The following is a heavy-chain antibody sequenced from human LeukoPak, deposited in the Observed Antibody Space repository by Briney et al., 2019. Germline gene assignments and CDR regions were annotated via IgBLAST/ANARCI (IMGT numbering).Heavy chain of an antibody. J-gene: IGHJ5*02. V-gene: IGHV3-74*01. Sequence: GGSLRLSCAASGLTFSGYWMHWVRQAPGKGLMWVSRVATGGTGPSYADSVKGRFTISRDNAKNTLYLQMNSLSAEDTAVYFCARDMGPYGGSPGASWGQGTLVTVSS. CDR1: GLTFSGYW. CDR2: VATGGTGP. CDR3: ARDMGPYGGSPGAS. D-gene: IGHD4-23*01.